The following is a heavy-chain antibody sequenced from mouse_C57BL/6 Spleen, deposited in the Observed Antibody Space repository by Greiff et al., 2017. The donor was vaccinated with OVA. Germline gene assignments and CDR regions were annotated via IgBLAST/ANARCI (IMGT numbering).Heavy chain of an antibody. CDR1: GYTFTSYW. D-gene: IGHD2-4*01. J-gene: IGHJ3*01. Sequence: VQLQQSGAELVRPGSSVKLSCKASGYTFTSYWMHWVKQRPIQGLEWIGDIDPSDSETHYNQKFKDKATLTVDKSSSTAYMKLSSLTSEDAAVYYCARWDDYDYWFADWGQGTLVTVSA. CDR3: ARWDDYDYWFAD. CDR2: IDPSDSET. V-gene: IGHV1-52*01.